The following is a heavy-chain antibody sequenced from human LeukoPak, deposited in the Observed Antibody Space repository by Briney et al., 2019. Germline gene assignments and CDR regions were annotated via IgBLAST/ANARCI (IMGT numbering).Heavy chain of an antibody. D-gene: IGHD3-16*02. J-gene: IGHJ4*02. Sequence: GGSLRLSCAASGFAFSNDWMCWVRQAPGKGLEWVANINQDESKKYYADSVKGRFTISRDNAKNSLYLQMSSLTAEDTAIYYCERDQAYRADYWGQGTLVT. CDR2: INQDESKK. CDR3: ERDQAYRADY. V-gene: IGHV3-7*01. CDR1: GFAFSNDW.